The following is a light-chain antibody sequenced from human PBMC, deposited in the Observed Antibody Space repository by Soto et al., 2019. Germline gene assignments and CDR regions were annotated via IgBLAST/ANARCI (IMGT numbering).Light chain of an antibody. CDR3: EQRSNWPLT. CDR1: QGVSSY. J-gene: IGKJ3*01. CDR2: DAS. Sequence: EIVLTQSPATLSLSPGERATLSCRASQGVSSYLAWYQQKPGQAPRLLIYDASNRATGIPARFSGSGPGTAITLTISTLAPKDFAVYYGEQRSNWPLTFGPGTKVYIK. V-gene: IGKV3D-11*01.